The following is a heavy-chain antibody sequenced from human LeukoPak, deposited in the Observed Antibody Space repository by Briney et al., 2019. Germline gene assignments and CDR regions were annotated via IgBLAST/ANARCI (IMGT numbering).Heavy chain of an antibody. CDR3: ARGRTQQWPGD. CDR2: INHSGRT. CDR1: GWSFSGYN. D-gene: IGHD6-19*01. Sequence: PSETLSLTCAVYGWSFSGYNWSWIRQPPGKGLEWVGEINHSGRTNYNPSPERRVTISARTSTNKFSLKLSSVTAADTAVYYCARGRTQQWPGDWGQGTLVTVSS. V-gene: IGHV4-34*01. J-gene: IGHJ4*02.